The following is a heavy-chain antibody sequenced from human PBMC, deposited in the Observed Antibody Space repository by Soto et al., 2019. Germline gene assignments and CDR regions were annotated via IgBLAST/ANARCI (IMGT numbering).Heavy chain of an antibody. CDR1: GGSFSGYY. V-gene: IGHV4-34*01. D-gene: IGHD2-8*01. CDR2: INHSGST. CDR3: ARGFCTNGVCWFDY. J-gene: IGHJ4*02. Sequence: SETLSLTCAVYGGSFSGYYWSWIRQSPGKGLEWIGEINHSGSTNYNPSLKSRVTISVDTSKNQFSLKLSSVTAADTAVYYCARGFCTNGVCWFDYWGQGTLVTVSS.